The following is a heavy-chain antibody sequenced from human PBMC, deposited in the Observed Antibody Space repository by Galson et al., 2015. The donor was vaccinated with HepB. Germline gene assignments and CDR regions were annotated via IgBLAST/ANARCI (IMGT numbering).Heavy chain of an antibody. CDR1: GFTFSSYS. V-gene: IGHV3-21*01. D-gene: IGHD4-11*01. CDR3: ARGTTVTTFYYYYYMDV. CDR2: ISSSSSYI. Sequence: SLRLSCAASGFTFSSYSMNWVRQAPGKGLEWVSSISSSSSYIYYADSVKGRFTISRDNAKNSLYLQMNSLRAEDTAVYYCARGTTVTTFYYYYYMDVWGKGTTVTVSS. J-gene: IGHJ6*03.